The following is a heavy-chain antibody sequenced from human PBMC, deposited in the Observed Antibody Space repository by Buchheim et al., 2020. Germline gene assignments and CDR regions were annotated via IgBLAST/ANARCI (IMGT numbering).Heavy chain of an antibody. Sequence: QVQLVESGGGVVQPGRSLRLSCAASGFTFSSYAMHWVRQAPGKGLEWVAVISYDGSNKYYADSVKGRFTISRDNSKNTLYLQMNSLRAEDTAVYYCARKYYDFWSGYYTYYYYGMDVWGQGTT. V-gene: IGHV3-30-3*01. CDR1: GFTFSSYA. D-gene: IGHD3-3*01. CDR3: ARKYYDFWSGYYTYYYYGMDV. J-gene: IGHJ6*02. CDR2: ISYDGSNK.